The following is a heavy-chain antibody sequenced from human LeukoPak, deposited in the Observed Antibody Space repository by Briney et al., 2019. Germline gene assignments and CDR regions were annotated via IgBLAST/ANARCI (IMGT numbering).Heavy chain of an antibody. Sequence: PSETLSLTCTVSGGSISSGSYYWSWIRQPAGKGLEWIGRIYTSGSTNYNPSLKSRVTISVDTSKNQFSLKLSSVTAADTAVYYCALGATRYYMDVWGKGTTVTVSS. CDR3: ALGATRYYMDV. V-gene: IGHV4-61*02. D-gene: IGHD3-16*01. CDR1: GGSISSGSYY. J-gene: IGHJ6*03. CDR2: IYTSGST.